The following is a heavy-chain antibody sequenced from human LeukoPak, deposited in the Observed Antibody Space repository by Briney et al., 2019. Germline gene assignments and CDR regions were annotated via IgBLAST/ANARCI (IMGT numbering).Heavy chain of an antibody. CDR3: AKESIAVAGEDGIEFDY. Sequence: GGSLRLSCAASGFTFSSYAMSWVRQAPGKGLEWVSAISGSGGSTYYADSVKGRFTISRDNSKNTLYLQMNSLRAEDTAVYYYAKESIAVAGEDGIEFDYWGQGTLVTVSS. CDR1: GFTFSSYA. J-gene: IGHJ4*02. CDR2: ISGSGGST. D-gene: IGHD6-19*01. V-gene: IGHV3-23*01.